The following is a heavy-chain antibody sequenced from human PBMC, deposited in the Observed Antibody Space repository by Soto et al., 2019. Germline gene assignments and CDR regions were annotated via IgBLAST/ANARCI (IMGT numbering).Heavy chain of an antibody. V-gene: IGHV5-10-1*01. J-gene: IGHJ4*02. CDR3: ARHLFYDSSGSPLDY. D-gene: IGHD3-22*01. Sequence: PGAALKISCKGSGYSFTSYWISWVRQMPGKGLEWMGRIDPSDSYTNYSPSFQGHVTISADKSISTAYLQWSSLKASDTAMYYCARHLFYDSSGSPLDYWGQGTLVTVSS. CDR2: IDPSDSYT. CDR1: GYSFTSYW.